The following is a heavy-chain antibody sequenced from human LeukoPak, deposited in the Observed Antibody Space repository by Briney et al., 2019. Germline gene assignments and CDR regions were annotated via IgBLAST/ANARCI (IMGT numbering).Heavy chain of an antibody. CDR2: INDDGSDT. CDR3: ASSILYGDYDY. Sequence: GGSLRLSCAASGFTFKLYWMHWVRQVPGKAPVWVSRINDDGSDTRYADSVKGRFTISRDNAKNSLYLQMNSLRAEDTAVYYCASSILYGDYDYWGQGTLVTVSS. CDR1: GFTFKLYW. V-gene: IGHV3-74*01. D-gene: IGHD4-17*01. J-gene: IGHJ4*02.